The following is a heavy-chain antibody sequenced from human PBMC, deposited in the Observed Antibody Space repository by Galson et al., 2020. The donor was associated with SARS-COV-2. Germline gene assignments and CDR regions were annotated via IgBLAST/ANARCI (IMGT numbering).Heavy chain of an antibody. CDR3: AKVYYDSSRPPFDS. CDR1: GGSISSGDYY. J-gene: IGHJ4*02. Sequence: SETLSLTCTVSGGSISSGDYYWSWIRQPPGKGLEWIGYIYYSGRTYYNPSLKSRVTISVDTSKNQFSLKLDSVTAADTAMYFCAKVYYDSSRPPFDSWGQGTLVTVSS. V-gene: IGHV4-30-4*01. CDR2: IYYSGRT. D-gene: IGHD3-22*01.